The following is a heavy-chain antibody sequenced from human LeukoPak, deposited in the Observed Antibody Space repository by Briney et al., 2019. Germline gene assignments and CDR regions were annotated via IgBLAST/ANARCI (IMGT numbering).Heavy chain of an antibody. CDR1: GYTFTSYY. D-gene: IGHD1-7*01. CDR2: INPSGSST. CDR3: ARNYVKDAFDI. V-gene: IGHV1-46*01. J-gene: IGHJ3*02. Sequence: ASVKVSCKASGYTFTSYYMHWVRQAPGQGLEWMGIINPSGSSTDYAQKFQGRVTMTTDTSTSTAYMELRSLRSDDTAVYYCARNYVKDAFDIWGQGTMVTVSS.